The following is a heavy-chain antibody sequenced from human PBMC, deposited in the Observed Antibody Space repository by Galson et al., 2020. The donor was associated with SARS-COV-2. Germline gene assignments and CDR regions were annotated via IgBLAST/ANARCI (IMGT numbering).Heavy chain of an antibody. V-gene: IGHV1-3*01. CDR3: ARDMDGDYANWFDP. CDR2: INAGNGNT. Sequence: ASAKVSCKTSGYTSTSYAMHRVRQAPGQKLEWMVWINAGNGNTKYSQNFQERGTITRDTTASTAYMELSSLRSEDTAAYYCARDMDGDYANWFDPGGQGRLVTVSS. D-gene: IGHD4-17*01. CDR1: GYTSTSYA. J-gene: IGHJ5*02.